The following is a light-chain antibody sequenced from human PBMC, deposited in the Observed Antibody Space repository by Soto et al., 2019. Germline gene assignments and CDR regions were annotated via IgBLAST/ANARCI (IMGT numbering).Light chain of an antibody. J-gene: IGLJ1*01. V-gene: IGLV2-14*01. Sequence: QSALTQPASVSGSPGQSITISCTGSSRDVGDYNYVSWYQQHPGKAPKVMIYEVSNRPSGVSNRFSGSKSGNTASLTISRLQSEDEADYYCSSYTSSSPYVFGAETKVTVL. CDR1: SRDVGDYNY. CDR3: SSYTSSSPYV. CDR2: EVS.